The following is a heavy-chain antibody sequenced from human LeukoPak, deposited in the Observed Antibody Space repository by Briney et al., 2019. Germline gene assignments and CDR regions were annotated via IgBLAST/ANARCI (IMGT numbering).Heavy chain of an antibody. CDR3: ASNLWFGEILSDY. CDR1: GYSISSGYY. V-gene: IGHV4-38-2*01. D-gene: IGHD3-10*01. Sequence: SETLSLTCAVSGYSISSGYYWGWIRQPPGKGLEWIGSIYHSGSTYYNPSLKSRVTISVDTSKNQFSLKLSPVTAADTAVYYCASNLWFGEILSDYWGQGTLVTVSS. CDR2: IYHSGST. J-gene: IGHJ4*02.